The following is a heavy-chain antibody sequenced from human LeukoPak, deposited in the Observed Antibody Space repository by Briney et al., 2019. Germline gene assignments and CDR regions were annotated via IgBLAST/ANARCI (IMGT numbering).Heavy chain of an antibody. Sequence: SETLSLTCTASGGSVSNYYWSWIRQSPGKGLEWIGYISHSGSVNYNPSLKSRVTMSVDTSKNQFSLKLSSVTAADTAVYYCARVKGREGSTVIIDYWGQGTLVTVSS. CDR3: ARVKGREGSTVIIDY. CDR2: ISHSGSV. D-gene: IGHD3-10*01. CDR1: GGSVSNYY. J-gene: IGHJ4*02. V-gene: IGHV4-59*02.